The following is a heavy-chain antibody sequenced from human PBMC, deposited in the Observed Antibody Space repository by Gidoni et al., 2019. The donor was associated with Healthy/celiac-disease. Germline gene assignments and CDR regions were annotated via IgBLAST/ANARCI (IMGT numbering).Heavy chain of an antibody. Sequence: QVQLVQSGAEVKKPGASVKVSCKASGYTFTSYGISWVRQAPGQGLEWMGWISAYNGNTNYAQKLQGRVTMTTDTSTSTAYMELRSLRSDDTAVYYCARVPRYNWNDPYNWFDPWGQGTLVTVSS. CDR1: GYTFTSYG. CDR3: ARVPRYNWNDPYNWFDP. V-gene: IGHV1-18*01. D-gene: IGHD1-1*01. J-gene: IGHJ5*02. CDR2: ISAYNGNT.